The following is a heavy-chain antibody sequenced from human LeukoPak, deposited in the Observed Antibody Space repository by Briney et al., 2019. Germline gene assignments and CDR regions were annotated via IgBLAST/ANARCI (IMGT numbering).Heavy chain of an antibody. D-gene: IGHD6-19*01. V-gene: IGHV3-7*03. CDR3: ASGQWLVLNY. CDR1: GFTFSSYW. CDR2: IKQDGSEK. J-gene: IGHJ4*02. Sequence: PGGSLRLSCAASGFTFSSYWMSWVRQAPGKGLEWVANIKQDGSEKYVDSVKGRFTISRDNAKNSLYLQVNSLRAEDTAVYYCASGQWLVLNYWGQGTLVTVSS.